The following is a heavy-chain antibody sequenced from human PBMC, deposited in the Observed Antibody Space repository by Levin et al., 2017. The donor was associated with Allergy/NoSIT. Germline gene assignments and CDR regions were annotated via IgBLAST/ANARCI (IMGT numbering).Heavy chain of an antibody. Sequence: VASVKVSCKASGYTFTSYDINWVRQATGQGLEWMGWMNPNSGNTGYAQKFQGRVTMTRNTSISTAYMELSSLRSEDTAVYYCAREKYQLLLSGGYYYYYGMDVWGQGTTVTVSS. J-gene: IGHJ6*02. CDR2: MNPNSGNT. D-gene: IGHD2-2*01. CDR1: GYTFTSYD. CDR3: AREKYQLLLSGGYYYYYGMDV. V-gene: IGHV1-8*01.